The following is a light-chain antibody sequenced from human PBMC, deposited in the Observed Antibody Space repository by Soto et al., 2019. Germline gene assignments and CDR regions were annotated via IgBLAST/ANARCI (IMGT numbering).Light chain of an antibody. CDR1: SIDVGAYNY. CDR3: SSYAGNMYV. J-gene: IGLJ1*01. Sequence: QSVLTQPRSVSGSPGQSVTISCTGSSIDVGAYNYVSWYQQHPGKAPKLMIFDVSKRPSGVPDRFSGSKSGSTASLTISGLQAEDEADYYCSSYAGNMYVVGSGTKVTVL. CDR2: DVS. V-gene: IGLV2-11*01.